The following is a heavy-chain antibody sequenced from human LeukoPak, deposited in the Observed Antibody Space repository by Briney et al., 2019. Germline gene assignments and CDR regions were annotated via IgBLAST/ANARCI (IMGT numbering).Heavy chain of an antibody. V-gene: IGHV6-1*01. CDR1: GDSVSSNSAA. CDR3: ARGEYYGSGSYRYYYYYMDV. CDR2: TYYRSKWYN. J-gene: IGHJ6*03. Sequence: SQTLPLTCAISGDSVSSNSAAWNWIRQSPSRGLEWLGRTYYRSKWYNDYAVSVKSRITINPDTSKNQFSLQLNSVTPEDTAVYYCARGEYYGSGSYRYYYYYMDVWGKGTTVTVSS. D-gene: IGHD3-10*01.